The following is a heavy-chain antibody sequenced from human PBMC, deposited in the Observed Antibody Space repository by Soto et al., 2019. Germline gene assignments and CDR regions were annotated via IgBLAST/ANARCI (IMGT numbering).Heavy chain of an antibody. Sequence: ASVKVSCKASGYTFTGYYMHWVRQAPGQGLEWMGWINPNSGGTNYAQKLQGWVTMTRDTSISTAYMELSRLRSDDTAVYCCAREGGPFGLGQQLVRGYGXDVWGQGTTVTVSS. D-gene: IGHD6-13*01. CDR2: INPNSGGT. CDR1: GYTFTGYY. J-gene: IGHJ6*02. V-gene: IGHV1-2*04. CDR3: AREGGPFGLGQQLVRGYGXDV.